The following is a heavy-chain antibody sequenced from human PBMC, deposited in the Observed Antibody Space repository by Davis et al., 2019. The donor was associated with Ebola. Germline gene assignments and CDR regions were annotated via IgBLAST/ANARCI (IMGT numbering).Heavy chain of an antibody. Sequence: GESLKISCSASGFTFSSYAMHWVRQAPGKGLEYVSAISSNGGSTYYADSVKGRFTISRDSSKNTLYLQMNSLRAEDTAVYYCARRDRGSSLYYYYYMDVWGKGTTVTVSS. CDR2: ISSNGGST. V-gene: IGHV3-64*04. D-gene: IGHD6-6*01. CDR1: GFTFSSYA. J-gene: IGHJ6*03. CDR3: ARRDRGSSLYYYYYMDV.